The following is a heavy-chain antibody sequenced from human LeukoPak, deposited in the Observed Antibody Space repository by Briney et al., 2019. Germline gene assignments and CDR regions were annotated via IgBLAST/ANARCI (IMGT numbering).Heavy chain of an antibody. V-gene: IGHV3-74*01. CDR1: GFTFSAYW. CDR3: ARDLDWLFFDS. D-gene: IGHD3-9*01. CDR2: VKYDGSTT. Sequence: GGSLRLSCAASGFTFSAYWMHWVRQAPGKGLVWVSRVKYDGSTTTYADSVKGRFTISRDNAKNILYLQMNSLRVEDTAVYYCARDLDWLFFDSWGQGTLVTVSS. J-gene: IGHJ4*02.